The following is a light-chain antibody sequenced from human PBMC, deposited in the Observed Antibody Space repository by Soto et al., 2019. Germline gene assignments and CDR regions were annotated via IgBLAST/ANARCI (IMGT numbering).Light chain of an antibody. CDR2: DAS. Sequence: ELVLTQSPATLSLSPGQRATLSCRASQSVSSSLAWYQQKPGQAPRLLISDASNRATGIPDRFSGSGDGTDFTLTISSLEPEDFAVFYCQQRSSPLTFGGGTKVEIK. J-gene: IGKJ4*01. CDR1: QSVSSS. CDR3: QQRSSPLT. V-gene: IGKV3-11*01.